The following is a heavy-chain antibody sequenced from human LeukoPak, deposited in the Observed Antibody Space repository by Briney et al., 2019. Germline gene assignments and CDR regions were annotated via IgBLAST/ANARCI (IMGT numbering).Heavy chain of an antibody. Sequence: GGSLRLSCAASGFTFSSYSMNWVRQAPGKGLEGVSYISSSSSTIYYADSVEGRFTISRDNAKNSLYLQMNSLRAEDTAVYYCARGALGNWNYDYWGQGALVTVSS. CDR2: ISSSSSTI. J-gene: IGHJ4*02. CDR3: ARGALGNWNYDY. D-gene: IGHD1-7*01. CDR1: GFTFSSYS. V-gene: IGHV3-48*04.